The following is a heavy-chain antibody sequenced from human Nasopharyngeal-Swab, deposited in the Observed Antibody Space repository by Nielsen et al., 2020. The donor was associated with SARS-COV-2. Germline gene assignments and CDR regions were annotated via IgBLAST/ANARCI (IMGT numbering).Heavy chain of an antibody. CDR1: GFTFSSYS. CDR2: ISSSSSYI. V-gene: IGHV3-21*01. J-gene: IGHJ3*02. D-gene: IGHD1-14*01. Sequence: GESLKISCAASGFTFSSYSMNWVRQAPGKGLEWVSSISSSSSYIYYADSVKGRFTISRDNSKNTLYLQMNSLRAEDTAVYYCARAITAGASKGAFDIWGQGTMVTVSS. CDR3: ARAITAGASKGAFDI.